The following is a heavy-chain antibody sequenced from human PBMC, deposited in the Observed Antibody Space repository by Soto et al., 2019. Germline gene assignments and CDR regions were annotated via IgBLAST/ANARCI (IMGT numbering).Heavy chain of an antibody. CDR3: AKGYYDFWCVYFNEGTRNWFDS. D-gene: IGHD3-3*01. CDR1: GFTFSSYA. J-gene: IGHJ5*01. V-gene: IGHV3-23*01. CDR2: ISGSGGST. Sequence: GGSLRLSCAASGFTFSSYAMSWVRQAPGKGLEWVSAISGSGGSTYYADSVKGRFTISRDNSKNTLYLQMNSLRAEDTAVYYCAKGYYDFWCVYFNEGTRNWFDSWGQGTLVTVSS.